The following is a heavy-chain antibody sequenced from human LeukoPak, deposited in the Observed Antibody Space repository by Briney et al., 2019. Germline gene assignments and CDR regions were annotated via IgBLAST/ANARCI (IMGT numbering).Heavy chain of an antibody. J-gene: IGHJ3*02. Sequence: ASVKVSCKASGYTFTVNYIHWVRQAPGEGLEWMGLINHGGDNTNYAQNFQGRVTMTRDTAASTVYMELSSLRSEDTAIYYCARIRDGYNDAYDIWGQGTVVTVPS. D-gene: IGHD5-24*01. CDR2: INHGGDNT. CDR3: ARIRDGYNDAYDI. CDR1: GYTFTVNY. V-gene: IGHV1-46*01.